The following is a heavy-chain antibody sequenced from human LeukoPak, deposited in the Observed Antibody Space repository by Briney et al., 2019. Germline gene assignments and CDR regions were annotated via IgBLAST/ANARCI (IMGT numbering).Heavy chain of an antibody. Sequence: GGSLRLSCAASGFTFSSYSMNWVRQAPGKGLEWVSYISSSSSTIYYADSVKGRFTISRDNAKNSLYLQMNSLRAEDTAVYYCARAVDGSGSYSYDYWGQGTLVTVSS. V-gene: IGHV3-48*01. CDR1: GFTFSSYS. CDR2: ISSSSSTI. D-gene: IGHD3-10*01. J-gene: IGHJ4*02. CDR3: ARAVDGSGSYSYDY.